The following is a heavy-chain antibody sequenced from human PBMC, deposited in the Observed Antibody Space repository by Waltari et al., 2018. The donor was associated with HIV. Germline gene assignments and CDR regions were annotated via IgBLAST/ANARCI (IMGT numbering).Heavy chain of an antibody. CDR1: GDTVSRSNSA. CDR2: TYYRSKWYS. J-gene: IGHJ6*02. Sequence: QVVLQQSGPGLLKSSQTLSLTCAISGDTVSRSNSACNSVRRSPSRGPEWLGRTYYRSKWYSDYALSVRSRISIRADTSKNQFSLQLNSVTPEDTAVYFCARDGPGDYYYYGVDVWGLGTTITVSS. D-gene: IGHD1-1*01. V-gene: IGHV6-1*01. CDR3: ARDGPGDYYYYGVDV.